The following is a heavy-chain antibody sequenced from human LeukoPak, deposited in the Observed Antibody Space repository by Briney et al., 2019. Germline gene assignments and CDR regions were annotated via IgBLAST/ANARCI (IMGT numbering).Heavy chain of an antibody. CDR2: IYHSGST. CDR1: GGSISSSNW. CDR3: ASRGLLWFGELDY. J-gene: IGHJ4*02. D-gene: IGHD3-10*01. V-gene: IGHV4-4*02. Sequence: SETLSLTCAVSGGSISSSNWWSWVRQPPGKGLEWIGEIYHSGSTNYNPSLKSRVTISVDKSKNQFSLKLSSVTAADTAVYYCASRGLLWFGELDYWGQGTLVTVSS.